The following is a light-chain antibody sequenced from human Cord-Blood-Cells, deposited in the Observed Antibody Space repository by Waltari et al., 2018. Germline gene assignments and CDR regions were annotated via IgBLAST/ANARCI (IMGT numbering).Light chain of an antibody. CDR3: CSYAGSSTVV. CDR1: GSEVGGYTL. Sequence: QSALPQPAPVSGSPGQSITLSCPGTGSEVGGYTLVPWYQQHPGKAPKLMIYEGSKRPSGVSNRFSGSKSGNTASLTISGLQAEDEADYYCCSYAGSSTVVFGGGTKLTVL. V-gene: IGLV2-23*01. CDR2: EGS. J-gene: IGLJ2*01.